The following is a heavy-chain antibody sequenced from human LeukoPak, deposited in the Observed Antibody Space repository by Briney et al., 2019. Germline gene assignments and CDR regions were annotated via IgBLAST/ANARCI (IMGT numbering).Heavy chain of an antibody. Sequence: GGSLRLSCAASGFTFSSYGMHWVRQAPGKGLEWVAFIRYDGSNKYYADSVKGRFTISRDNSKNTLYLQMNSLRAEDTAVYYCARPLREPRRYYDSSGYLEEGVLNFDYWGQGTLVTVSS. CDR2: IRYDGSNK. V-gene: IGHV3-30*02. CDR1: GFTFSSYG. J-gene: IGHJ4*02. D-gene: IGHD3-22*01. CDR3: ARPLREPRRYYDSSGYLEEGVLNFDY.